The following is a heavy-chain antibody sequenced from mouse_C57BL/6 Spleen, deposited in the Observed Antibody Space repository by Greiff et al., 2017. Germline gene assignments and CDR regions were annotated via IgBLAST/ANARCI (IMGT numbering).Heavy chain of an antibody. CDR1: GYTFTSYW. CDR2: IDPADSYT. D-gene: IGHD1-1*01. V-gene: IGHV1-59*01. J-gene: IGHJ1*03. CDR3: AKRYGGYFDV. Sequence: VQLQQPGAELVRPGTSVKMSCKASGYTFTSYWMTWVKQRPGQGLEWIGVIDPADSYTNYNQKFKGKATLTVDTSSSTAYMQLSSLTSEDSAVYYCAKRYGGYFDVWGTGTTVTVSS.